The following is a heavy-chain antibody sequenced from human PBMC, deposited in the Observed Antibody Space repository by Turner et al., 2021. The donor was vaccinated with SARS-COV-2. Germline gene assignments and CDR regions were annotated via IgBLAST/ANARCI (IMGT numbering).Heavy chain of an antibody. CDR3: ARRLVVQGTDDYSYYYGMDV. J-gene: IGHJ6*02. V-gene: IGHV4-39*01. CDR1: GGSISSSSYY. CDR2: IYYSGST. Sequence: QLQLQESGPGLVKPSETLSLTCTVSGGSISSSSYYWGWLRQPPGKGLEWIGNIYYSGSTDYNPSLKSRVTISVDTSKNQFSLKLSSVTATDTAVYYCARRLVVQGTDDYSYYYGMDVWGQGTTVTVSS. D-gene: IGHD3-22*01.